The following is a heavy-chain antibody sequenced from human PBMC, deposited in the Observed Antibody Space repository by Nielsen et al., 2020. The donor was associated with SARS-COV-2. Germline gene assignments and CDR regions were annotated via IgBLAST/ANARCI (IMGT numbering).Heavy chain of an antibody. D-gene: IGHD6-13*01. V-gene: IGHV3-9*01. Sequence: SLKISCAASGFTFDDYAMHWVRQAPGKGLEWVSGISWNSGSIGYADSVKGRFTISRDNAKNSLYLQMNSLRAEDTALYYCAKIAAAGSPDYWGQGTLVTVSS. CDR3: AKIAAAGSPDY. CDR2: ISWNSGSI. CDR1: GFTFDDYA. J-gene: IGHJ4*02.